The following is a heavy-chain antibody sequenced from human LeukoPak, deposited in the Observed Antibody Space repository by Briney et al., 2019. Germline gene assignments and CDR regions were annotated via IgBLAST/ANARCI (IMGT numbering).Heavy chain of an antibody. D-gene: IGHD6-19*01. CDR3: ARDGRIAVAGFYYYYGMDV. CDR1: GGSFSGYY. J-gene: IGHJ6*02. V-gene: IGHV4-34*01. CDR2: INHSGST. Sequence: SGTLSLTCAVYGGSFSGYYWSWIRQPPGKGLEWIGEINHSGSTNYNPSLKSRVTISVDTSKNQFSLKLSSVTAADTAVYYCARDGRIAVAGFYYYYGMDVWGQGTTVTVSS.